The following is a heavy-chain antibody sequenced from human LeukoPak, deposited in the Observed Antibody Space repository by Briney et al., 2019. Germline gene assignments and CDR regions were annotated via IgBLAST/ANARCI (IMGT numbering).Heavy chain of an antibody. CDR1: GGSISSSSYY. J-gene: IGHJ6*03. CDR2: IYYSGRT. V-gene: IGHV4-39*07. Sequence: SETLSLTCIVSGGSISSSSYYWGWIRQPPGKGLEWIGSIYYSGRTYYNPSLKSRVAISVDTSSNQFSLKLSSVTAADTAVYYCARPVDYYYYYMDVWGKGTTVTVSS. CDR3: ARPVDYYYYYMDV.